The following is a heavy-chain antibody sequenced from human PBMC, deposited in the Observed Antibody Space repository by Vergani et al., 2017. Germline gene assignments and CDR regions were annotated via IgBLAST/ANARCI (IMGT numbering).Heavy chain of an antibody. CDR3: ARTRRQLADY. D-gene: IGHD6-13*01. J-gene: IGHJ4*02. CDR2: INHSGST. CDR1: GGSISSGGYY. V-gene: IGHV4-31*03. Sequence: QVQLQESGPGLVKPSQTLSLTCTVSGGSISSGGYYWSWIRQPPGKGLEWIGEINHSGSTNYNPSLKSRVTISVDTSKNQFSLKLSSVTAADTAVYYCARTRRQLADYWGQGTLVTVSS.